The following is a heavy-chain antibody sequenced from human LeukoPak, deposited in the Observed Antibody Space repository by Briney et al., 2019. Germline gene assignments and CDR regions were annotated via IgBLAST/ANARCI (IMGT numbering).Heavy chain of an antibody. Sequence: SVKVSCKASGGTFSSYAISWVRQAPGQGLEWMGGIIPIFGTANYAQKFQGRVTITADECTSTAYMELSSLRSEDKAVYYCASNSYSGPYYYYGMDVWGQGTTVTVSS. J-gene: IGHJ6*02. CDR3: ASNSYSGPYYYYGMDV. V-gene: IGHV1-69*13. CDR1: GGTFSSYA. D-gene: IGHD1-26*01. CDR2: IIPIFGTA.